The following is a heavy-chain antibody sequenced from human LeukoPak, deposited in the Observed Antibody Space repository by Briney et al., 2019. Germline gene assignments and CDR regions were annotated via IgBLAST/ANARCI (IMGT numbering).Heavy chain of an antibody. CDR2: IYKSMYSGGST. J-gene: IGHJ5*01. CDR3: VRDPTTVTTFFDF. Sequence: PSETLSLTCTVSGDSIGAYYWSWIRQPAGKGLEWIGRIYKSMYSGGSTDYNPSLKSRVTMSVDTSKNQLSLKLSSLTAADTAVYYCVRDPTTVTTFFDFWGQGTLVTVSS. CDR1: GDSIGAYY. D-gene: IGHD4-17*01. V-gene: IGHV4-4*07.